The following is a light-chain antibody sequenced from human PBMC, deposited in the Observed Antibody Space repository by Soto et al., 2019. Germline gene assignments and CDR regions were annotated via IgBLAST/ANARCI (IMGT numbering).Light chain of an antibody. CDR2: WAS. V-gene: IGKV4-1*01. Sequence: DIVMTQSPDSLAVPLGERATINCKSSQCVLYTSNNKNYLAWYQHQPGQPPRLLLYWASTRESGVPDRFSGSGSGTDFTLTISSLQAEDVAVYYCQQYYSAPTFGQGTKLEI. CDR1: QCVLYTSNNKNY. J-gene: IGKJ2*01. CDR3: QQYYSAPT.